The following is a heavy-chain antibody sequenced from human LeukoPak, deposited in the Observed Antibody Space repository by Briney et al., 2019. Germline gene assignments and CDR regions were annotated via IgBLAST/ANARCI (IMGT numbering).Heavy chain of an antibody. CDR3: ARGVAVGATDYVY. J-gene: IGHJ4*02. D-gene: IGHD1-26*01. CDR1: GFTFSSYS. V-gene: IGHV3-21*01. CDR2: ISSSSSYI. Sequence: PGGSLRLSCAASGFTFSSYSMNWVRQAPGKGLEWVSSISSSSSYIYYADSVKGRFTISRDNAKISLYLLMNSLRAEDTAVYYCARGVAVGATDYVYWGQGTLVTVSS.